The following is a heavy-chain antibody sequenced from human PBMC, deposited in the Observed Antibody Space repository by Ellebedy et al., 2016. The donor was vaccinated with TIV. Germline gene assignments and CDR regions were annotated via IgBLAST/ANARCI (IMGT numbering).Heavy chain of an antibody. J-gene: IGHJ4*02. CDR2: INPSGGST. CDR1: GYTFTSYY. D-gene: IGHD2-2*01. CDR3: AREVTFVVVPAAHIGGFDY. V-gene: IGHV1-46*01. Sequence: ASVKVSXXASGYTFTSYYMHWVRQAPGQGLEWMGIINPSGGSTSYAQKFQGRVTMTRDTSTSTVYMELSSLRSEDTAVYYCAREVTFVVVPAAHIGGFDYWGQGTLVTVSS.